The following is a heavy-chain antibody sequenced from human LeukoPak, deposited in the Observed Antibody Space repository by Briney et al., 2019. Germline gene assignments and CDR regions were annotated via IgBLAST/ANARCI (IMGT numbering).Heavy chain of an antibody. Sequence: GGSLRLSCAASGFTFGDYYMSWIRQAPGEGLEWVSYISSSGNTIYYPDSVKGRFTISRDNAKNSLYLRMNSLRAEDTAVYYCARDFYGYNWVNYLDYWGQGALVTVSS. CDR3: ARDFYGYNWVNYLDY. D-gene: IGHD5-24*01. CDR2: ISSSGNTI. CDR1: GFTFGDYY. V-gene: IGHV3-11*04. J-gene: IGHJ4*02.